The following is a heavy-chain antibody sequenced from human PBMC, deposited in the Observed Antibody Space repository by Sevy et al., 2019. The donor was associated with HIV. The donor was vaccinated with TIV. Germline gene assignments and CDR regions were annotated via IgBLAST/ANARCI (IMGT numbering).Heavy chain of an antibody. D-gene: IGHD3-10*01. J-gene: IGHJ4*02. CDR1: GGSIRSYY. CDR3: AGGGGPRSPPTS. Sequence: SETLSLTCTVSGGSIRSYYWSWIRQPPGKGLEWIGYIYYSGGTNYNPSLKSRVTISADTSKKQFSLKLSSVTAADTAVYYCAGGGGPRSPPTSWGQGTLVTVSS. CDR2: IYYSGGT. V-gene: IGHV4-59*13.